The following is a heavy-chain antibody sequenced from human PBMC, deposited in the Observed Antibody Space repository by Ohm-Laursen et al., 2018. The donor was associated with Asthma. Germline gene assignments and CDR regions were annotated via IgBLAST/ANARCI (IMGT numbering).Heavy chain of an antibody. J-gene: IGHJ4*02. V-gene: IGHV3-7*05. CDR1: GFTFSNHW. D-gene: IGHD3-10*01. Sequence: ALRLSCAASGFTFSNHWMTWVRQAPGRGLEWVANINQDGSIWGYVDSVKGRFAISRDNAHNSLYLQMNSLRAEDTAFYYCAVSIYAYGEGAYWGQETLVTVSS. CDR3: AVSIYAYGEGAY. CDR2: INQDGSIW.